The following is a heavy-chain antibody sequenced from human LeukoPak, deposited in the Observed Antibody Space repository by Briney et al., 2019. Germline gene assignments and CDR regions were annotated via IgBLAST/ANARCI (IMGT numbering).Heavy chain of an antibody. Sequence: PSETLSLTCTVSGGSISSSSYYWGWIRQPPGKGLEWIGSIYYSGSTYYNPSLKSRVTISVDTSKNQFSLKLSSVTAADTAMYYCARYSGSYLYYFDYWGQGILVTVSS. CDR1: GGSISSSSYY. D-gene: IGHD1-26*01. CDR2: IYYSGST. J-gene: IGHJ4*02. V-gene: IGHV4-39*01. CDR3: ARYSGSYLYYFDY.